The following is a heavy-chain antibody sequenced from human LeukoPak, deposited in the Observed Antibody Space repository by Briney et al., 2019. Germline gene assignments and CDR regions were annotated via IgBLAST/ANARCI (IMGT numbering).Heavy chain of an antibody. CDR1: GGSISSGGYY. CDR2: IYYSGST. D-gene: IGHD6-6*01. Sequence: PSQTLSLTCTVSGGSISSGGYYWSWIRQHPGKGLEWIGYIYYSGSTYYNPSLKSRVTISVDTSKNQFSLKLSSVTAADTAVCYCARRAGGAARQTVIVATIRPWMYFVYWGQGTLVTVSS. CDR3: ARRAGGAARQTVIVATIRPWMYFVY. V-gene: IGHV4-31*03. J-gene: IGHJ4*02.